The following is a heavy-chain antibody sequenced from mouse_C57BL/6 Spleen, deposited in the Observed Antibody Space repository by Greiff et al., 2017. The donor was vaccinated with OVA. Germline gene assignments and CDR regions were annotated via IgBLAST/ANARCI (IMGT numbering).Heavy chain of an antibody. D-gene: IGHD2-10*02. CDR2: IYPGDGDT. Sequence: VMLVESGPELVKPGASVKISCKASGYAFSSSWMNWVKQRPGKGLEWIGRIYPGDGDTNYNGKFKGKATLPADKSSSTAYMQLSSLTSEDSAVYFFARAYGNYVNWYFDVWGTGTTVTVSS. CDR1: GYAFSSSW. J-gene: IGHJ1*03. V-gene: IGHV1-82*01. CDR3: ARAYGNYVNWYFDV.